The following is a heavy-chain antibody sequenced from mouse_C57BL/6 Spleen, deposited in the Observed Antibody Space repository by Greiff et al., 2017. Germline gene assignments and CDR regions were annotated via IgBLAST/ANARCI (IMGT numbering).Heavy chain of an antibody. V-gene: IGHV1-55*01. CDR2: IYPGSGST. J-gene: IGHJ4*01. D-gene: IGHD4-1*02. Sequence: QVQLQQSGAELVKPGASVKMSCKASGYTFTSYWITWVKQRPGQGLEWIGDIYPGSGSTNYNAKFKSKATLTVDTSSSTAYMQLSSLTSEDSAVYYCAKVNWDLYYAMDYWGQGTSVTVSS. CDR3: AKVNWDLYYAMDY. CDR1: GYTFTSYW.